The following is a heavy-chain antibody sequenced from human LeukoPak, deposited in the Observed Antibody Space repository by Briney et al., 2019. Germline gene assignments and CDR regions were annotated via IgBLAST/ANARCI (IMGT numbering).Heavy chain of an antibody. V-gene: IGHV3-21*04. CDR2: ISSSSSYI. Sequence: GGSLRLXCAASGFTFSSYSMNWVRQAPGKGLEWVASISSSSSYIYYADSVKGRFTISRDNAKNSLYLQMNSLRAEDTAVYYCAREPTDCSGGSCYPGGWFDPWGQGTLVTVSS. J-gene: IGHJ5*02. CDR1: GFTFSSYS. CDR3: AREPTDCSGGSCYPGGWFDP. D-gene: IGHD2-15*01.